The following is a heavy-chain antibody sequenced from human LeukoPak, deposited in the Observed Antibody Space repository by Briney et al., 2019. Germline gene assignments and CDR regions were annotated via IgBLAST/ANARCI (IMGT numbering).Heavy chain of an antibody. J-gene: IGHJ6*02. CDR3: ARVNRDIVVVPAARLYYYGLDV. Sequence: GGPLRPSCPASGFTFRNYNMNWARQAPGKGQEWVSAIGSTRTPKYYADSVKGRFTISRDNAKSSLYLQMNSLRAEDTAVYYCARVNRDIVVVPAARLYYYGLDVWGQGTTVTVSS. CDR1: GFTFRNYN. V-gene: IGHV3-48*01. D-gene: IGHD2-2*01. CDR2: IGSTRTPK.